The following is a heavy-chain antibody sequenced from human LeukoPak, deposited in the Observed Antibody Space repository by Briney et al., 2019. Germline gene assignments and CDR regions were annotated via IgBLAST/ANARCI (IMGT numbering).Heavy chain of an antibody. J-gene: IGHJ4*02. V-gene: IGHV5-51*01. Sequence: GESLKISCKGSGYSFTSYWIAWVRQMPGKGLEWMGIIYPGDSDTRYSPSFQDQVTISADKSISTAYLQWSSLKASDTAMYYCARRVGSSSWFFDYWGQGTLVTVSS. CDR3: ARRVGSSSWFFDY. D-gene: IGHD6-13*01. CDR1: GYSFTSYW. CDR2: IYPGDSDT.